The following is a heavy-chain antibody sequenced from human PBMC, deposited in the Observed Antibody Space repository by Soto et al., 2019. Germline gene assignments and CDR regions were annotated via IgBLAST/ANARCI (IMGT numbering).Heavy chain of an antibody. CDR1: GGTFSSYA. V-gene: IGHV1-69*13. CDR2: IIPIFGTA. CDR3: ARDPGHQNYLRPDAFDI. J-gene: IGHJ3*02. D-gene: IGHD1-7*01. Sequence: SVKVSCKASGGTFSSYAISWVRQAPGQGLEWMGGIIPIFGTANYAQKFQGRVTITADESTSTAYMELSSLRSEDTAVYYCARDPGHQNYLRPDAFDIWGQGTTVTV.